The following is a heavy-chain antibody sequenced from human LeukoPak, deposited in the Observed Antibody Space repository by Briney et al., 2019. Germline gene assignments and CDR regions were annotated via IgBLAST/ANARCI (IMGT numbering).Heavy chain of an antibody. D-gene: IGHD4-17*01. CDR3: AKGSDYGDYYFDY. Sequence: GGSLRLSCAASGFTVSSSYMSWVRQAPGKGLEWVSVIYSGGSTYYADSVKGRFTISRGNSKNTLYLQMNNLRAEDTAVYYCAKGSDYGDYYFDYWGQGTLVTVSS. V-gene: IGHV3-53*01. J-gene: IGHJ4*02. CDR2: IYSGGST. CDR1: GFTVSSSY.